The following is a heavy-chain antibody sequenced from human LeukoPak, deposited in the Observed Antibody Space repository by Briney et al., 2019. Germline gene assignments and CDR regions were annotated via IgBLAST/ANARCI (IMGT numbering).Heavy chain of an antibody. Sequence: GGSLRLSCAASGFTFNGDIMNWVRQAPGTGLEWVSSITKTGHDTYYADSVRGRFTISRDNAKNSLYLQMNSLRAEDSAVYYCAREAPIMVRGWCDPWGQGTLVTVSS. D-gene: IGHD3-10*01. V-gene: IGHV3-21*01. CDR2: ITKTGHDT. CDR1: GFTFNGDI. CDR3: AREAPIMVRGWCDP. J-gene: IGHJ5*02.